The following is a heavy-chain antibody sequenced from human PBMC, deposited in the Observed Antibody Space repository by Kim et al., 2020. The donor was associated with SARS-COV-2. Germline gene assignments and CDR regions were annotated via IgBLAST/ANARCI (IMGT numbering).Heavy chain of an antibody. D-gene: IGHD1-26*01. V-gene: IGHV1-69*13. Sequence: SVKVSCKASGGTFSSYAISWVRQAPGQGLEWMGGIIPIFGTANYAQKFQGRVTITADESTSTAYMELSSLRSEDTAVYYCAREVVGELRRGPFDYWGQGTLVTVSS. CDR2: IIPIFGTA. J-gene: IGHJ4*01. CDR1: GGTFSSYA. CDR3: AREVVGELRRGPFDY.